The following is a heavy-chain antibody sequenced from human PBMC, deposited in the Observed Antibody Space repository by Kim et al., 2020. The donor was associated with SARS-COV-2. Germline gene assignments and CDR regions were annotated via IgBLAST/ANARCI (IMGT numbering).Heavy chain of an antibody. CDR1: GGSISSSSYY. J-gene: IGHJ6*02. Sequence: SETLSLTCTVSGGSISSSSYYWGWIRQPPGKGLEWIGSIYYSGSTYYNPSLKSRVTISVDTSKNQFSLKLSSVTAADTAVYYCARQPQIHYYYYGMDVWGQGTTVTVSS. V-gene: IGHV4-39*01. CDR3: ARQPQIHYYYYGMDV. CDR2: IYYSGST.